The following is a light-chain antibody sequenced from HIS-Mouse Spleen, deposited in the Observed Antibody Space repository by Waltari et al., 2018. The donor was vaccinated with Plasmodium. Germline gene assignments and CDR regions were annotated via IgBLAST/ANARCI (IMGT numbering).Light chain of an antibody. J-gene: IGLJ1*01. CDR2: QDS. V-gene: IGLV3-1*01. CDR1: KWGDKY. CDR3: QAWDSSTDYV. Sequence: SYELTQPPSVSVSPGQTASITCSGDKWGDKYACWYKQKPGQSPVLVIYQDSKRPSGTPERFSGSNSGNTATLTISGTQAMDEADYYCQAWDSSTDYVFGTGTKVTVL.